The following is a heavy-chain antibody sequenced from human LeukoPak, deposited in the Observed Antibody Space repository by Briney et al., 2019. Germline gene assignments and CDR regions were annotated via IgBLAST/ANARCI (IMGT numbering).Heavy chain of an antibody. CDR3: ARGDPIYDFWSGGDY. CDR1: GFTFNSYA. Sequence: GGSLRLSCAASGFTFNSYAFNWVRQAPGKGLEWVSYISSSSNVIYYTESVKGRFTISRDNAKNLVYLQLDGLRPEDTAIYYCARGDPIYDFWSGGDYWGQGSLVTVSS. CDR2: ISSSSNVI. J-gene: IGHJ4*02. D-gene: IGHD3-3*01. V-gene: IGHV3-48*01.